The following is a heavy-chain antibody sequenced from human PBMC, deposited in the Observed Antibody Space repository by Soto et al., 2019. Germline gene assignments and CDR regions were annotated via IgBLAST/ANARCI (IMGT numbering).Heavy chain of an antibody. CDR3: ASSDTKNMDNCFDP. D-gene: IGHD5-18*01. J-gene: IGHJ5*02. CDR1: GYTFTSYA. Sequence: ASVKVSCKASGYTFTSYAMHWVRQAPGQRLEWMGWINAGNGNTKYSQKFQGRVTITRHTSASTAYMELSSLRSEDTAVYYCASSDTKNMDNCFDPWAREPWSPSPQ. CDR2: INAGNGNT. V-gene: IGHV1-3*01.